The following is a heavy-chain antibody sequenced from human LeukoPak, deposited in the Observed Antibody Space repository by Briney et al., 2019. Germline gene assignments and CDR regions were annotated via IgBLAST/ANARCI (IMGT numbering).Heavy chain of an antibody. V-gene: IGHV3-48*03. D-gene: IGHD2-2*01. Sequence: GSLRLSCAASGFTFSSYEMNWVRQAPGKGLEWVSYISSSGSTIYYADSVKGRFTISRDNAKNSLYLQMNSLRAEDTAVYYCAIVPSSNYYYYYMDVWGKGTTVTISS. CDR3: AIVPSSNYYYYYMDV. CDR2: ISSSGSTI. J-gene: IGHJ6*03. CDR1: GFTFSSYE.